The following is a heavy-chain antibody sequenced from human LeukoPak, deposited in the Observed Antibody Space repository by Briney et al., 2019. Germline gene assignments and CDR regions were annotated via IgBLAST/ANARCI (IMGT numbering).Heavy chain of an antibody. CDR1: GFTFSSYA. J-gene: IGHJ3*02. V-gene: IGHV3-23*01. CDR3: ANPYYDSSGYYMRWAFDI. D-gene: IGHD3-22*01. CDR2: ISGSGGST. Sequence: GGSLRLSCAASGFTFSSYAMSWVRQAPGKGLEWVSAISGSGGSTYYADSVKGRFTISRDNSKNTLYLQMNSLRAEDTAVYYCANPYYDSSGYYMRWAFDIWGQGTMVTVSS.